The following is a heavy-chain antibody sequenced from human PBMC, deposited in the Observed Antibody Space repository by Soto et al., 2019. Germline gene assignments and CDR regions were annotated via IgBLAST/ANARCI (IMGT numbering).Heavy chain of an antibody. V-gene: IGHV4-59*01. D-gene: IGHD2-2*01. J-gene: IGHJ4*02. CDR3: ARGRYQLRLFGNGYFDY. CDR1: GGSISSYY. CDR2: IYYSGST. Sequence: QVQLQESGPGLVKPSETLSLTCTVSGGSISSYYWSWIRQPPGKGLEWIGYIYYSGSTNYNPSLTSRVTISVDTSKNPCSLKLSSVTAADTAVYYCARGRYQLRLFGNGYFDYWGQGTLVTVSS.